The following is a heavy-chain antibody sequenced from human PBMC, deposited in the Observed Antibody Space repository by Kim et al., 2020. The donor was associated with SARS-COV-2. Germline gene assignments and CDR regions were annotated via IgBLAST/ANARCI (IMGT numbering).Heavy chain of an antibody. D-gene: IGHD6-19*01. CDR3: AGGEQWLDGNYYYYGMDV. CDR1: GGSISSYY. V-gene: IGHV4-59*01. J-gene: IGHJ6*02. CDR2: IYYSGST. Sequence: SETLSLTCTVSGGSISSYYWSWIRQPPGKGLEWIGYIYYSGSTNYNPSLKSRVTISVDTSKNQFSLKLSSVTAADMAVYYCAGGEQWLDGNYYYYGMDVWGQGTTVTVSS.